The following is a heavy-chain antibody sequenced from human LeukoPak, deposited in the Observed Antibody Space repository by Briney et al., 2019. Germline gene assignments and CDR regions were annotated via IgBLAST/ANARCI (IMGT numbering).Heavy chain of an antibody. V-gene: IGHV1-46*01. CDR2: INPSGGST. J-gene: IGHJ3*02. CDR1: GYTFTSYY. Sequence: ASVKVSCKASGYTFTSYYMHWVRLAPGHGLEWMGIINPSGGSTSYAQKFQGRVTMTRDTSTSTVYMELSSLSSEDTAVYYCARGGRERYSSGWTDAFDIWGQGTMVTVSS. D-gene: IGHD6-19*01. CDR3: ARGGRERYSSGWTDAFDI.